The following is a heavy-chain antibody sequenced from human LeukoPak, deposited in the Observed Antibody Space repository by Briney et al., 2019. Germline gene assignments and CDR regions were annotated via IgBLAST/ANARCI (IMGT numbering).Heavy chain of an antibody. D-gene: IGHD3-10*01. V-gene: IGHV3-74*01. CDR1: AFTFSTYW. CDR2: ITPDGSST. J-gene: IGHJ4*03. Sequence: GGSLRLFCAASAFTFSTYWMHWVRQAPGKGLMWVAGITPDGSSTNYADSVQGRFTVSRDNAQNTLYLQMKSLRVEDTPLYYCIRDTFGDREYCGHGALGTVSS. CDR3: IRDTFGDREY.